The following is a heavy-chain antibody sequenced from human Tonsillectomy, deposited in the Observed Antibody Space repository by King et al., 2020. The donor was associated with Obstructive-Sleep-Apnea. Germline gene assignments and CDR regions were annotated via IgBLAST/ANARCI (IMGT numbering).Heavy chain of an antibody. D-gene: IGHD6-6*01. Sequence: VQLVESGGGLVQPGGSLRLSCAVSGFTFSSNYVSWVRQAPGKGLEWGSVCFSGGSTYYADSVKGRFTISRDNSQNTLYLQMDSLRAEDTAVYYCARDVQIAARGNWGQGTLVTVSS. CDR1: GFTFSSNY. CDR2: CFSGGST. J-gene: IGHJ4*02. V-gene: IGHV3-66*01. CDR3: ARDVQIAARGN.